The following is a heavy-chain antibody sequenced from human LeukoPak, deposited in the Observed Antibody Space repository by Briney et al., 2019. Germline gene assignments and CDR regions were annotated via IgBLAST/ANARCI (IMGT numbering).Heavy chain of an antibody. CDR2: IKSKTDGGTT. CDR3: TTPPGYDSSGYYSHW. Sequence: GGSLRLSCAAFGFTFSNAWMSWVRQAPGKGLEWVGRIKSKTDGGTTDYAAPVKGRFTISRDDSKNTLYLQMNSLKTEDTAVYYCTTPPGYDSSGYYSHWWGQGTLVTVSS. CDR1: GFTFSNAW. D-gene: IGHD3-22*01. J-gene: IGHJ4*02. V-gene: IGHV3-15*01.